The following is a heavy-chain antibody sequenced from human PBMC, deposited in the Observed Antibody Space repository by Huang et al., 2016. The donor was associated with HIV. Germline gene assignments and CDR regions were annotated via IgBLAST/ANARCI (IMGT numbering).Heavy chain of an antibody. J-gene: IGHJ4*02. Sequence: QLRLQESGPGLVKPSETLSLNCSVSGGSISTSKFYWGWIRQPPGKGLEWIGSLYYTGSNYYNPSLKRRVTRSVDTSKNQFSLKVTSVTAADTAVYYCARLHYDFWSGYYMAFDYWGQGTLVTVSS. D-gene: IGHD3-3*01. CDR2: LYYTGSN. CDR3: ARLHYDFWSGYYMAFDY. CDR1: GGSISTSKFY. V-gene: IGHV4-39*01.